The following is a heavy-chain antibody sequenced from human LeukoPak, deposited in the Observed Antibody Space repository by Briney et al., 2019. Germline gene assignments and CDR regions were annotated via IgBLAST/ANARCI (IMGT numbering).Heavy chain of an antibody. V-gene: IGHV4-34*01. J-gene: IGHJ4*02. CDR3: ARGRLAVAVTPYDY. CDR2: INHSGST. CDR1: GASLSGYY. Sequence: PSETLSLTCAVYGASLSGYYWSWVRHPPGKGLEWVGEINHSGSTNYNPSLKSRVTISVDTSKDQFSLKLSSVTAADTAVYYCARGRLAVAVTPYDYWGQGTLVTVSS. D-gene: IGHD6-19*01.